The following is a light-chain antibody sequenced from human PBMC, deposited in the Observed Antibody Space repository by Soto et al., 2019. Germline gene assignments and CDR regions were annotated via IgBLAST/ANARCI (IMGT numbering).Light chain of an antibody. J-gene: IGKJ5*01. CDR2: ADS. Sequence: VWTQSPGTLSFSPGERATLSCRASQSVSSSYLAWYQQKPGQAPRILIYADSNRATGIPARFSGSGSGTDFTLTISSLEPEDFSVYYCQQRYNWPITFGQGTRLEIK. CDR3: QQRYNWPIT. V-gene: IGKV3-11*01. CDR1: QSVSSSY.